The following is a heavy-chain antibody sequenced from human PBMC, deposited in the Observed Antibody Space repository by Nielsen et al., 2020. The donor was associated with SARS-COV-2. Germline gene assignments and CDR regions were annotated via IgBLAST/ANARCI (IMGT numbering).Heavy chain of an antibody. D-gene: IGHD6-19*01. V-gene: IGHV4-38-2*02. CDR2: IYHSGST. CDR1: GGSISSYY. Sequence: SETLSLTCTVSGGSISSYYWSWIRQPPGKGLEWIGSIYHSGSTYYNPSLKSRVTISVDTSKNQFSLKLSSVTAADTAVYYCARDPGYSSGWVDPWGQGTLVTVSS. J-gene: IGHJ5*02. CDR3: ARDPGYSSGWVDP.